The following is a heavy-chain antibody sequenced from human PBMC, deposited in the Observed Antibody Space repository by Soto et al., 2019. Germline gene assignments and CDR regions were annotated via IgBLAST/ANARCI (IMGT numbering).Heavy chain of an antibody. CDR3: AMPYYYDSSGYRFDAFDV. V-gene: IGHV4-39*07. D-gene: IGHD3-22*01. Sequence: SATLSLTCTVSGSSITSSSSYWVSIRQPPGKGLEWIGSIYYSGSTYYNPSLKSRVTISVDTSKNQFSLKLSSVTAADTAVYYCAMPYYYDSSGYRFDAFDVWGQGTMVT. CDR2: IYYSGST. CDR1: GSSITSSSSY. J-gene: IGHJ3*01.